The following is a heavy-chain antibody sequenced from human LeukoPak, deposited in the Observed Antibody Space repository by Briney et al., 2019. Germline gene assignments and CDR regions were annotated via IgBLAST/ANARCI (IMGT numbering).Heavy chain of an antibody. J-gene: IGHJ4*02. D-gene: IGHD6-19*01. Sequence: GFLRLSCSAAGSTFSTYSMHWVRHPAGKVLECVSTISSKGGSTYYADSVKGRFTISRDKSKNTLYLQMNSLRAEDTAVYYCAREGSGWYDFDYWGQGTLVTVSS. V-gene: IGHV3-64*04. CDR3: AREGSGWYDFDY. CDR1: GSTFSTYS. CDR2: ISSKGGST.